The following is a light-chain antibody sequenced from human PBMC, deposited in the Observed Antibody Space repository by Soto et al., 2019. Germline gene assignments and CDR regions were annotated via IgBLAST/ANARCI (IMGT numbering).Light chain of an antibody. CDR3: QQRSNWPPWT. J-gene: IGKJ1*01. V-gene: IGKV3-11*01. CDR1: QSVSSY. CDR2: DAS. Sequence: EIVLTQSPATLSLSPGARATLSCRASQSVSSYLAWYQQKPGQAPRLLIYDASNRATGIPARFSGSGSGTDFTLTISSLEPEDFAVYYGQQRSNWPPWTFGQGTKVDIK.